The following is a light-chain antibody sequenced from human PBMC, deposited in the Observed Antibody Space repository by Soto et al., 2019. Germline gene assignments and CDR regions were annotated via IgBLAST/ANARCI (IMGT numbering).Light chain of an antibody. Sequence: EIVLTQSPGTLSLSPGERATLSCRASQSVSNSYLAWYQQKPGQAPRLLIYGASSRATGIPDRFSGSGSGTDFTLTISRLEPEDFAVYYCQQYGRTFGQGPKVEIK. CDR2: GAS. CDR3: QQYGRT. CDR1: QSVSNSY. V-gene: IGKV3-20*01. J-gene: IGKJ1*01.